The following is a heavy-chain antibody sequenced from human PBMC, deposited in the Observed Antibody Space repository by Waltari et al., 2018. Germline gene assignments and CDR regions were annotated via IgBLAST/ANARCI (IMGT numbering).Heavy chain of an antibody. D-gene: IGHD3-10*01. CDR1: GYAFSGHY. CDR3: ARARISSVRGGSDLDN. CDR2: INPNSGDT. J-gene: IGHJ4*02. V-gene: IGHV1-2*02. Sequence: QVQLVQSGAEVKKPGASEKVSCKALGYAFSGHYIHWLRRAPGQGIEWMEWINPNSGDTKYAQKFQGRVTMTRDTSISAAYVELSRLTSDDTAVYYCARARISSVRGGSDLDNWGQGTLVTVSS.